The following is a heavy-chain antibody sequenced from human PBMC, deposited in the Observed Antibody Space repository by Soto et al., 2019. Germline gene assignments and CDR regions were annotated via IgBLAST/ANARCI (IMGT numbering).Heavy chain of an antibody. CDR1: GFTFSSYA. J-gene: IGHJ4*02. CDR3: ARAPTTVTTSYYFDY. D-gene: IGHD4-17*01. CDR2: ISYDGSNK. V-gene: IGHV3-30-3*01. Sequence: QVQLVESGGGVVQPGRSLRLSCAASGFTFSSYAMHWVRQAPGKGLEWVAVISYDGSNKYYADSVKGRFTISRDNSKNTLYLQLNSLRPEDTAVYFCARAPTTVTTSYYFDYWGQGTLGTVSS.